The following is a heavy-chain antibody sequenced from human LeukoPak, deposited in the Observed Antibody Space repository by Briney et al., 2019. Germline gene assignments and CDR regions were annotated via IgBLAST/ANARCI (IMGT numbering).Heavy chain of an antibody. Sequence: SETLSLTCAVSGGSIGSGGYSWSWIRQPPGKGLEWIGYIYHSGSTYYNPSLKSRVTISVDRSKNQFSLKLSSVTAADTAVYYCARLTVTTYFDYWGQGTLVTVSS. CDR3: ARLTVTTYFDY. D-gene: IGHD4-17*01. CDR2: IYHSGST. CDR1: GGSIGSGGYS. V-gene: IGHV4-30-2*01. J-gene: IGHJ4*02.